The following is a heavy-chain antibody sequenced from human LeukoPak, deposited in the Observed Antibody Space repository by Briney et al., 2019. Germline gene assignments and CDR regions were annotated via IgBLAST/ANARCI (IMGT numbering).Heavy chain of an antibody. CDR1: GFTFDDYA. Sequence: GGSLRLSCAASGFTFDDYAMHWVRQAPGKGLEWVSLINWDGTTTYYADSVKGRFTISRDNSKNSLYLQMNSLRAEDTALYYCVTEKGRYFDYWGQGTLVTVSS. V-gene: IGHV3-43D*03. J-gene: IGHJ4*02. CDR2: INWDGTTT. CDR3: VTEKGRYFDY.